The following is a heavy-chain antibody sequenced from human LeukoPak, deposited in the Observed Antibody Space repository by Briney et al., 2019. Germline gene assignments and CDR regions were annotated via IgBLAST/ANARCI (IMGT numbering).Heavy chain of an antibody. J-gene: IGHJ4*02. Sequence: GGSLRLSCATSGFTFSTYGMEWVRQARGKGLEWVAVISYDGSNKYYADSVKGRFTISRDNSKNTLYLQMNSLRAEERAVYYCAKGTAMAPALFDYWGQGTLVTVSS. D-gene: IGHD5-18*01. CDR3: AKGTAMAPALFDY. V-gene: IGHV3-30*18. CDR2: ISYDGSNK. CDR1: GFTFSTYG.